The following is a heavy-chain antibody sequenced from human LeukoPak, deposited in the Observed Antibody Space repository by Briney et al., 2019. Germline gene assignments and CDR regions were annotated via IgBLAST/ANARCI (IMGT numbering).Heavy chain of an antibody. D-gene: IGHD2-21*02. Sequence: GGSLTLSCAASGFTLSNYGMSWVRQAPGKGLEWVSVIRGSGGGTYYADSVKGRFTISRDNSKNTVYLQMNSLRAEDTAVYYCVKARMPHCGTDCLESWGQGTLVTVSS. V-gene: IGHV3-23*01. CDR2: IRGSGGGT. CDR3: VKARMPHCGTDCLES. J-gene: IGHJ4*02. CDR1: GFTLSNYG.